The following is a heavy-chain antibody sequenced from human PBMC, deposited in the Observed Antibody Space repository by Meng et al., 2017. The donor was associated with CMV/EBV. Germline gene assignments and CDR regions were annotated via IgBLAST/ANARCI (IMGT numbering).Heavy chain of an antibody. J-gene: IGHJ4*02. CDR3: VREFSRDVFFDH. CDR1: GFKFSDYV. D-gene: IGHD3-16*01. V-gene: IGHV3-30*04. Sequence: GESLKISCAASGFKFSDYVVRWVRQAPGKVPEWLATLSQDGTYTASADSVRGRFTISRDNSRNMLYLDMSSLRVDDTAVYFCVREFSRDVFFDHWGQGTLVTVSS. CDR2: LSQDGTYT.